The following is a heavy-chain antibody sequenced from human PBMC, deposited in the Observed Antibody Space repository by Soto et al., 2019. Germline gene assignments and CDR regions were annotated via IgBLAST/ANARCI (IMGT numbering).Heavy chain of an antibody. CDR1: GFTFSSYA. D-gene: IGHD2-21*02. CDR2: ISGSGGST. CDR3: AIDMPLASFCGGDCYSLSGFDP. J-gene: IGHJ5*02. Sequence: PGGSLRLSCAASGFTFSSYAMSWVRQAPGKGLEWVSAISGSGGSTYYADSVKGRFTISRDNSKNTLYLQMNSLRAEDTAVYYCAIDMPLASFCGGDCYSLSGFDPWGQGSLVTVSS. V-gene: IGHV3-23*01.